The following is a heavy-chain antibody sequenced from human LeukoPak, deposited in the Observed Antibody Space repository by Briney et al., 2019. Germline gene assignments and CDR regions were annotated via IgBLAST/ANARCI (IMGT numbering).Heavy chain of an antibody. CDR1: VGTFTLSA. Sequence: GASVKVSFNCSVGTFTLSASSWGWHAPGQGLEWMGGIIPIFGTANYAQKFQGRVTITADDSTSTAYMKLSSLRYADTDLYYCSRDPYYDYAICYLYYRGQGTLVTVSS. J-gene: IGHJ4*02. V-gene: IGHV1-69*13. D-gene: IGHD3-16*01. CDR2: IIPIFGTA. CDR3: SRDPYYDYAICYLYY.